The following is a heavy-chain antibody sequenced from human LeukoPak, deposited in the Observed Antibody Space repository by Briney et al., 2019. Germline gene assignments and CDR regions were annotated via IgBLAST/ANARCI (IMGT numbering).Heavy chain of an antibody. J-gene: IGHJ6*02. Sequence: GGSLRLSCAASGFTFSSYSMNWVRQAPGKGLEWVSYISSSSNTIYYADSVKGRFTISRDNAKNSLYLQMNSLRVEDTAVYYCARAYSSSHAYYYYYGMDVWGQGTTVTVSS. CDR2: ISSSSNTI. CDR3: ARAYSSSHAYYYYYGMDV. D-gene: IGHD6-13*01. V-gene: IGHV3-48*01. CDR1: GFTFSSYS.